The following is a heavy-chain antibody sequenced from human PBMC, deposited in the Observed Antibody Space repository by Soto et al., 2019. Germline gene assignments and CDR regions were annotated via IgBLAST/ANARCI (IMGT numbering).Heavy chain of an antibody. D-gene: IGHD4-17*01. J-gene: IGHJ5*02. V-gene: IGHV4-59*12. CDR1: GGSISGSY. CDR2: IHYSGST. Sequence: SETLSLTCTVSGGSISGSYWSWIRQTPGKVLEWVGYIHYSGSTNYNPSLKSRVTMPVDTSKNQFSLKLSSVTAADTAVYYCAREPTHSVLHNWFDPWGQGTLVTVSS. CDR3: AREPTHSVLHNWFDP.